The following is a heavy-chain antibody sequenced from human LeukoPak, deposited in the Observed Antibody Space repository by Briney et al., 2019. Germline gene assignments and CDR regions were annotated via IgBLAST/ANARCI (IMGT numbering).Heavy chain of an antibody. V-gene: IGHV3-21*01. CDR2: ISSSSSYI. Sequence: GGSLRLSCGASGFXFSSYSINWVRQAPGKGLEWFSSISSSSSYIYYADSVKGRFTISRDNAKNSLYLQMNSLRAEDTAVYYCARSGEYGSFDYWGQGTLVTVSS. J-gene: IGHJ4*02. CDR3: ARSGEYGSFDY. CDR1: GFXFSSYS. D-gene: IGHD2/OR15-2a*01.